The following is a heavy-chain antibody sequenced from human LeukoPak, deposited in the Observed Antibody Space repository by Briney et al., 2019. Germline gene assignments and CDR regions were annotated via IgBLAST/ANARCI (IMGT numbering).Heavy chain of an antibody. CDR3: ARSSVAYRSSWDPFDY. D-gene: IGHD6-13*01. CDR2: IHHSGST. CDR1: GGSISSGGYY. Sequence: ASQTLSLTCTVSGGSISSGGYYWSWIRQPPGKGLEWIGYIHHSGSTYYNPSLKSRVTISVDRSKNQFSLKLSSVTAADTAVYYCARSSVAYRSSWDPFDYWGQGTLVTVSS. V-gene: IGHV4-30-2*01. J-gene: IGHJ4*02.